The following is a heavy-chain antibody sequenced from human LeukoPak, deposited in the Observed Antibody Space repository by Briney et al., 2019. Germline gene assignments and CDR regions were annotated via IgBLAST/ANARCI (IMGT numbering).Heavy chain of an antibody. CDR2: IIPILGIA. CDR1: GGTFSSYA. CDR3: ARDRGTLYDFWSGYPFDY. D-gene: IGHD3-3*01. Sequence: SVKVSCKASGGTFSSYAISWVRQAPGQGLEWMGRIIPILGIANYAQKFQGRVTITADKSTSTAYMELSSLRSEDTAVYYCARDRGTLYDFWSGYPFDYWGQGTLVTVSS. J-gene: IGHJ4*02. V-gene: IGHV1-69*04.